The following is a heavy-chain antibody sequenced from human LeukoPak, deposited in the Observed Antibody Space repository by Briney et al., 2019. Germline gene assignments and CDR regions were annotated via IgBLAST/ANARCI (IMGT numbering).Heavy chain of an antibody. CDR3: ARDLGYQLLDGYYYYMDV. J-gene: IGHJ6*03. Sequence: PGGSPTLSCAASGFTVSSNYMSWVRQAPGKGLEWISVIYSGGSTYYADSVKGRFTISRYNSKNTLYLQMNSLRAEDTAVYYCARDLGYQLLDGYYYYMDVWGKGTTVTVSS. V-gene: IGHV3-53*01. D-gene: IGHD2-2*01. CDR1: GFTVSSNY. CDR2: IYSGGST.